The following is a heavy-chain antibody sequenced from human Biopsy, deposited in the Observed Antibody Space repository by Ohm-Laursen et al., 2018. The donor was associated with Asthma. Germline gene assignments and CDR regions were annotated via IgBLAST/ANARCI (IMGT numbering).Heavy chain of an antibody. CDR1: RFTYE. CDR2: VSYDGGIA. J-gene: IGHJ4*02. V-gene: IGHV3-30*18. D-gene: IGHD3-3*01. Sequence: SLRLSCAASRFTYEMHWVRQAPGKGLEWVAVVSYDGGIAHYADSMKGRFTISRDNAKSTLYLQMNRLRTDDTAVYYCAKRRGYSDLTDFDHWGQGTLVTVSS. CDR3: AKRRGYSDLTDFDH.